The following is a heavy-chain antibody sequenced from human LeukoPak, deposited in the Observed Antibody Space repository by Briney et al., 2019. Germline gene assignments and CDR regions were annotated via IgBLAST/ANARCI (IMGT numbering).Heavy chain of an antibody. D-gene: IGHD1-26*01. CDR1: TDSMNTYY. CDR3: VRLRWELMAPYLAH. CDR2: IYHNGST. V-gene: IGHV4-59*01. J-gene: IGHJ4*02. Sequence: SETLSLTCSVSTDSMNTYYWRWSLRSPAEGLEWIRHIYHNGSTDYTPQFQSRLTISIDMSQQGFSLKLTSVPVPDMAIYYCVRLRWELMAPYLAHWAQGAFVIVSS.